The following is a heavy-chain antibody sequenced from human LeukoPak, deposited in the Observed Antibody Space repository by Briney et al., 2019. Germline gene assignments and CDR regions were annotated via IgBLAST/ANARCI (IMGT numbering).Heavy chain of an antibody. J-gene: IGHJ4*02. CDR2: IYPGDSET. Sequence: GESLKISCKGSGYRFTSYWIGWVRQMPGKGLEWMGIIYPGDSETRYSPSFQGQVTISADKSLSTAYLQWSSLKASDNAMYYCARVGLYYYGSGSFPDYWGQGTLVTVSS. V-gene: IGHV5-51*01. CDR3: ARVGLYYYGSGSFPDY. D-gene: IGHD3-10*01. CDR1: GYRFTSYW.